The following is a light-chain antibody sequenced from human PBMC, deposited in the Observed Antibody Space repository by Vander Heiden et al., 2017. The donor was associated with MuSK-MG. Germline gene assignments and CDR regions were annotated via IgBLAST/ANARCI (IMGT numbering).Light chain of an antibody. Sequence: DILMTQSPSSLSASVGARVTITCRASQSISSYLNWYQQKPGKAPKLLIYAASSLQSGVPSRFSGSGSGTDFTLTISSLQPEDFATYYCQQSYSTLLTFGGGTKVEIK. CDR3: QQSYSTLLT. J-gene: IGKJ4*01. CDR2: AAS. V-gene: IGKV1-39*01. CDR1: QSISSY.